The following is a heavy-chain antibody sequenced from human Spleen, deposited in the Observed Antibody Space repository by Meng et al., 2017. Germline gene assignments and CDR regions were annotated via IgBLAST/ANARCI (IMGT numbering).Heavy chain of an antibody. V-gene: IGHV3-23*01. CDR2: ISGSGDST. Sequence: ETLSLTCTVSGGSISSYYWSWVRQAPGKGLEWVSGISGSGDSTYDADSVKGRFAISRHNSKNTLYLQMNSLRAEDTALYYCAKYSYGLGDYLDYWGQGALVTVSS. CDR1: GGSISSYY. CDR3: AKYSYGLGDYLDY. D-gene: IGHD3-10*01. J-gene: IGHJ4*02.